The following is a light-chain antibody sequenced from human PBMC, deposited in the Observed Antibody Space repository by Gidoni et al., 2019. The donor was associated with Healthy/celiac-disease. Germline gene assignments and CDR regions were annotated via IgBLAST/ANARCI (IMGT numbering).Light chain of an antibody. Sequence: IVLPQSPGTLSLSPGERATLSCRASQSVSSSYVAWYQQKPGQAPRLLIYGASSRATGIPDRFSGSGAGTDFTLTISRLEPEDFAVYYCQQYGSSPRITVGQGTRLEIK. CDR1: QSVSSSY. CDR3: QQYGSSPRIT. V-gene: IGKV3-20*01. J-gene: IGKJ5*01. CDR2: GAS.